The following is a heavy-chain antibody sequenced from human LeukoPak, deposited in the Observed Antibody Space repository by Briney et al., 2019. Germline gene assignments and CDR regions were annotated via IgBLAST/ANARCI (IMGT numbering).Heavy chain of an antibody. CDR2: IGTAGDT. J-gene: IGHJ4*02. D-gene: IGHD6-6*01. Sequence: GGSLRLSCAASGFTFSSYDMHWVRQATGKGLEWVSAIGTAGDTYYPGSVKGRFTISRENAKNSLYLQMNSLRAGDTAVYYCASAGGDSRSPLPFYYWGQGTLVTVSS. V-gene: IGHV3-13*01. CDR1: GFTFSSYD. CDR3: ASAGGDSRSPLPFYY.